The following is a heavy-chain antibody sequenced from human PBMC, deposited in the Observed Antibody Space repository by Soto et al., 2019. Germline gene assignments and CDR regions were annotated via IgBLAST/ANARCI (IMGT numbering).Heavy chain of an antibody. Sequence: HPGGSLRLSCAASGFTFSSYWMHWVRQAPGKGLVWVSRINSDGSSTSYADSVKGRFTISRDNAKNTLYLQMNSLRAEDTAVYYCAREVPTGGYNWFDPWGQGTLVTVSS. CDR3: AREVPTGGYNWFDP. V-gene: IGHV3-74*01. D-gene: IGHD4-4*01. CDR2: INSDGSST. CDR1: GFTFSSYW. J-gene: IGHJ5*02.